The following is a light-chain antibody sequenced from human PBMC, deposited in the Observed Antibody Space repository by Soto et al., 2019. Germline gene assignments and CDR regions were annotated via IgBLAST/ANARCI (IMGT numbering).Light chain of an antibody. CDR1: QSVNSNY. V-gene: IGKV3-20*01. Sequence: EIVLTQSPGTLSLSPGERATLSCRASQSVNSNYLAWYQQKPGQGPRPLMYGASNRATGIPDRFSGSGSGTDFTLTISRLEPEDFAVYYCQQYDNQPRKFGQGTKVEIK. J-gene: IGKJ1*01. CDR3: QQYDNQPRK. CDR2: GAS.